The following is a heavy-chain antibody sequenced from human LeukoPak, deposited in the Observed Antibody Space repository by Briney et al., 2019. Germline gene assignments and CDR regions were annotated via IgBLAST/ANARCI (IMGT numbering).Heavy chain of an antibody. D-gene: IGHD1-14*01. J-gene: IGHJ5*02. Sequence: ASVKVSCKASGNTFSRYYFHWVRQAPGQGLDWMGIITPTTGGANYAQKSQGRVAMTRDTSTSTVYMELSSLTSGDTAVYYCATSDSTTGNWFDPWGQGTRVGVSS. CDR3: ATSDSTTGNWFDP. CDR1: GNTFSRYY. V-gene: IGHV1-46*01. CDR2: ITPTTGGA.